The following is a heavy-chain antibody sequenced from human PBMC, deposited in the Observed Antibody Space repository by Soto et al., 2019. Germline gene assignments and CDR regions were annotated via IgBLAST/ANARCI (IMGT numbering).Heavy chain of an antibody. Sequence: QVQLQESGPGLVKPSQTLSLTCTVSGGSISTGDYYWTWIRQPPGKGLEWIGYIYYSGSNYYNAPLKNRVSMSIATSQNPFCLELTSLTAADSAVYYCARVGVVVPAIGHYPGMDAWGQGTKVTVSS. D-gene: IGHD2-2*01. V-gene: IGHV4-30-4*01. CDR1: GGSISTGDYY. CDR3: ARVGVVVPAIGHYPGMDA. CDR2: IYYSGSN. J-gene: IGHJ6*02.